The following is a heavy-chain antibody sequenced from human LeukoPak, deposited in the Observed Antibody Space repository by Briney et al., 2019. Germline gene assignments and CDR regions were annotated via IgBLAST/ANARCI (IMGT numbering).Heavy chain of an antibody. D-gene: IGHD6-25*01. CDR3: ARESSGTLDY. CDR1: GFTFSDYY. Sequence: GGSLRLSCAASGFTFSDYYMSWIRQAPGKGLEWVSYISSSAGTMYYGDSVKGRFTISRDNAKNSLYLQMNSLRAEDTALYYCARESSGTLDYWGQGTLVTVSS. J-gene: IGHJ4*02. V-gene: IGHV3-11*01. CDR2: ISSSAGTM.